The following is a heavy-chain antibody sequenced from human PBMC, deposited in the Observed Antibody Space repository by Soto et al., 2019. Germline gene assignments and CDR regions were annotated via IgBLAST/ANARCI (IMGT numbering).Heavy chain of an antibody. J-gene: IGHJ5*02. CDR3: ATDLRGYYDFWSGYPPPRGIDP. CDR1: GYTLTELS. Sequence: ASVKVSCKVSGYTLTELSMHWVRQAPGKGLEWMGGFDPEDGETIYAQNFQGRVTMTEDTSTDTAYMELSSLRSEDTAMYYCATDLRGYYDFWSGYPPPRGIDPWG. V-gene: IGHV1-24*01. CDR2: FDPEDGET. D-gene: IGHD3-3*01.